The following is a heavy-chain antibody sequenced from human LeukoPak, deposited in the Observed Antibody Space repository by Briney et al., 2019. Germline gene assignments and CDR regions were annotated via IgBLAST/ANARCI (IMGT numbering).Heavy chain of an antibody. CDR1: GYTFTSYG. CDR2: ISAYNGNT. Sequence: ASVKVSCKASGYTFTSYGISWVRQAPGQGLEWMGWISAYNGNTNYAQKLQGRVTMTTDTSTSTAYMELRSLRSDDTAVYYCARVLDDILTGYYPFDHWGQGTLVTVSS. CDR3: ARVLDDILTGYYPFDH. V-gene: IGHV1-18*04. J-gene: IGHJ4*02. D-gene: IGHD3-9*01.